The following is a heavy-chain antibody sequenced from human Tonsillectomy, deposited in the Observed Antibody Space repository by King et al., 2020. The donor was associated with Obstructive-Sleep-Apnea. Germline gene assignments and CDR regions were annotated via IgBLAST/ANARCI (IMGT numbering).Heavy chain of an antibody. CDR2: IWYDGSNK. V-gene: IGHV3-33*06. CDR1: GFTFSSYG. Sequence: VQLVESGGGVVQPGRSLRLSCAASGFTFSSYGMHWVRQAPGKGLEWVAVIWYDGSNKYYADSVKGRFTISRDNSKNTLYLQMNSLRAEDTAVYYCAKDRPCSSTSCYSNWFDPWGQGTLVTVSS. D-gene: IGHD2-2*01. CDR3: AKDRPCSSTSCYSNWFDP. J-gene: IGHJ5*02.